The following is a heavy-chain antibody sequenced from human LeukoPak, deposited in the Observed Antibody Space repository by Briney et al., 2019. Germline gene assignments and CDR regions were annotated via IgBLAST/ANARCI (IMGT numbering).Heavy chain of an antibody. J-gene: IGHJ4*02. D-gene: IGHD3-22*01. CDR3: ARPPNSSGYSLDY. Sequence: ASVKVSCKVSGYTLTELSMHWVRQAPGQGLEWMGIINPSGGSTSYAQKFQGRVTMTRDTSTSTVYMELSSLRSEDTAVYYCARPPNSSGYSLDYWGQGTLVTVSS. CDR2: INPSGGST. V-gene: IGHV1-46*01. CDR1: GYTLTELS.